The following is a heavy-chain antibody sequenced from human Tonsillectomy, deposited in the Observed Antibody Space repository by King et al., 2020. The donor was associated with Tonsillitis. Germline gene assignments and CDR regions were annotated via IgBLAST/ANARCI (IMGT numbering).Heavy chain of an antibody. V-gene: IGHV4-34*01. CDR2: INHSGST. D-gene: IGHD1-26*01. CDR1: GGSFSGYY. Sequence: VQLQQWGAGLLKPSETLSLTCAVYGGSFSGYYWSWIRQPPGKGLEWIGEINHSGSTNYNPSLKSRVTISVDTSKNQFSLKLSSVTAADTAVYYCARGYCESGSYLGDWYVDLWGRGTLVTVSS. J-gene: IGHJ2*01. CDR3: ARGYCESGSYLGDWYVDL.